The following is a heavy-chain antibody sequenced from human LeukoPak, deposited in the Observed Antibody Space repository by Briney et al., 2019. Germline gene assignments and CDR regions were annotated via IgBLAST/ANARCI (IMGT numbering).Heavy chain of an antibody. V-gene: IGHV3-21*01. CDR1: GFTFSSYS. CDR2: VSSGSSYI. CDR3: ARRYCSSTSCTLDY. J-gene: IGHJ4*02. Sequence: GGSLRLSCAASGFTFSSYSMNWVRQAPGKGLEWVSSVSSGSSYIYYADSVKGRFTISRDNAKNSLYLQMNSLRAEDTAVYYCARRYCSSTSCTLDYWGQGTLVSVSS. D-gene: IGHD2-2*01.